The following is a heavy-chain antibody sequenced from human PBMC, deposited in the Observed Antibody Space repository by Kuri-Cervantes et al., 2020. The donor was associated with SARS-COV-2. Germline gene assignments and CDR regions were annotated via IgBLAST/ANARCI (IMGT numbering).Heavy chain of an antibody. CDR1: GFTFGSYS. J-gene: IGHJ4*02. CDR2: ISSSSSTI. Sequence: GGSLRLSCAASGFTFGSYSMNWVRQAPGKGLEWVSYISSSSSTIHYADSVKGRFTISRDNAKNSLYLQMNSLRAEDTAVYYCARDLSSGLWAFDYWGQGTLVTVSS. V-gene: IGHV3-48*01. D-gene: IGHD5-18*01. CDR3: ARDLSSGLWAFDY.